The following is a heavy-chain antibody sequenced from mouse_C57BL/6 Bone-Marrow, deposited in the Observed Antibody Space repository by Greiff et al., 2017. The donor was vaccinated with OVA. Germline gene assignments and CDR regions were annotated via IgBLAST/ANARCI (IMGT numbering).Heavy chain of an antibody. D-gene: IGHD2-4*01. CDR1: GYTFTTYP. CDR3: ARPGDYDGDWFAY. CDR2: FHPYNDDT. J-gene: IGHJ3*01. Sequence: QVQLKQSGAELVKPGASVKMSCKASGYTFTTYPIEWMKQNPGKSLEWIGNFHPYNDDTKYNEKFKGKATLTVEKSSSTVYLELSRLTSDDSAVYDCARPGDYDGDWFAYWDRGTLVTVTA. V-gene: IGHV1-47*01.